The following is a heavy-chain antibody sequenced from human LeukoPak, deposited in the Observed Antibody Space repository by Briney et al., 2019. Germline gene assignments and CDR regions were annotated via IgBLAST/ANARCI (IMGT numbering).Heavy chain of an antibody. V-gene: IGHV1-8*03. CDR2: MNPTSGNT. D-gene: IGHD3-22*01. Sequence: GAPVKASCKASGYTFTNYDMNWVRQATGQGLEWMGWMNPTSGNTAYAQKFQGRVTITTNASISTAYMELSSLRSEDTGVYYCARGRAMWYYDSGGHYTTSSEYNWFDPWGQGTLVTVSS. CDR3: ARGRAMWYYDSGGHYTTSSEYNWFDP. J-gene: IGHJ5*02. CDR1: GYTFTNYD.